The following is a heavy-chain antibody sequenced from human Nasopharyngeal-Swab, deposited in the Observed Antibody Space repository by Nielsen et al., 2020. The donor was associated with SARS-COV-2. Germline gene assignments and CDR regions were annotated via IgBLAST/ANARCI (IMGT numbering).Heavy chain of an antibody. Sequence: SETLSLTCAVYSGSFSGYYWSWIRQPPGKGLEWIGEINHSGSANYNPSLKSRVTVSVDRSQIQFSLKLTSVTAADTAVYYCARDGDGYNRNWYFDLWGRGTLVTVSS. CDR3: ARDGDGYNRNWYFDL. J-gene: IGHJ2*01. V-gene: IGHV4-34*01. CDR2: INHSGSA. D-gene: IGHD5-24*01. CDR1: SGSFSGYY.